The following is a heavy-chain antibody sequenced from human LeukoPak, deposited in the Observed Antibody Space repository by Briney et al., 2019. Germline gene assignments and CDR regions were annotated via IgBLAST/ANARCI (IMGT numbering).Heavy chain of an antibody. Sequence: SETLSLTCTVSGGSISSYYWSWIRQPPGKGLEWIGRFYSSVSTNYNPSLKSRITMSVDTSKNQFSLKLSSVTAADTAVYYRARDRGGVPAAKGAYYFDYWGQGTLVTVSS. D-gene: IGHD2-2*01. CDR1: GGSISSYY. CDR2: FYSSVST. CDR3: ARDRGGVPAAKGAYYFDY. J-gene: IGHJ4*02. V-gene: IGHV4-4*07.